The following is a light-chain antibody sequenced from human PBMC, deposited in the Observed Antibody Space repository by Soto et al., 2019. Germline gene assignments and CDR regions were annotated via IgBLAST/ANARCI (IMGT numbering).Light chain of an antibody. V-gene: IGKV3-20*01. Sequence: EIVLTQSPATLSLSPGERATISCRASQSVSRFFVWYQQKRGQPPRLLIYDASIRATGIPVRFSGSGSGTDFTLTISRLEPEDFAVYDCQQYGSSLFTFGPGTKVDIK. J-gene: IGKJ3*01. CDR3: QQYGSSLFT. CDR2: DAS. CDR1: QSVSRF.